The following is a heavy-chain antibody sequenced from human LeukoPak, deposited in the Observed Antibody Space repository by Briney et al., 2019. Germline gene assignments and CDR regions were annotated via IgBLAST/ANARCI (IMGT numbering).Heavy chain of an antibody. CDR3: AKDKFGSGYQLNAAFDV. Sequence: GGSLRLSCDASGFTFSAYVMSWVRQAPGKGLEWVSSITGNGVITYYADSVKGRFTISRDKSKNTLYLQMNSLRPEDTALYFCAKDKFGSGYQLNAAFDVWGQGTMVIVSS. CDR1: GFTFSAYV. D-gene: IGHD5-12*01. J-gene: IGHJ3*01. V-gene: IGHV3-23*01. CDR2: ITGNGVIT.